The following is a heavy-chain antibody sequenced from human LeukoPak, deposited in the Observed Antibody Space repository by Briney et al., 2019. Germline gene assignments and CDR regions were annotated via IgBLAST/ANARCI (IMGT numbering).Heavy chain of an antibody. Sequence: GGSLRLSCAASGFTFSSYSMNWVRQALGKGLEWVSSISSSSSYIYYADSVKGRFTISRDNAKNSLYLQMNSLRAEDTAVYYCARDRLPYYYGSGSPGWFDPWGQGTLVTVSS. D-gene: IGHD3-10*01. V-gene: IGHV3-21*01. CDR1: GFTFSSYS. CDR3: ARDRLPYYYGSGSPGWFDP. J-gene: IGHJ5*02. CDR2: ISSSSSYI.